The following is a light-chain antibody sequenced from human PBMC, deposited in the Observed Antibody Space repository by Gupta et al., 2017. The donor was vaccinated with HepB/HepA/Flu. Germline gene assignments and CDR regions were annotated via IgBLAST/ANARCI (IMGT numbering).Light chain of an antibody. CDR3: QQEDSLPRT. CDR1: QSVLTTYKNQNY. CDR2: LAS. J-gene: IGKJ1*01. Sequence: DIVMTQSLDSLAVSLGERATINCKSSQSVLTTYKNQNYLTWYQQKPGHPPKLLIYLASTRESGVPDRFSGRGAGTDFTLTISNRQAEDVAVYYCQQEDSLPRTFGQGTKVEIK. V-gene: IGKV4-1*01.